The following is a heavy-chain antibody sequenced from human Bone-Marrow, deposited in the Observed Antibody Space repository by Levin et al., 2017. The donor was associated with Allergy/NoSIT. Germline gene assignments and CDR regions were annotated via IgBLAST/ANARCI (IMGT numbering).Heavy chain of an antibody. D-gene: IGHD4-17*01. CDR2: ISYDRSNK. Sequence: GGSLRLSCAASGFTFSSYAMHWVRQAPGKGLEWVAVISYDRSNKYYADSVKGRFTISRDNSKNTLYLQMNSLRAEDTAVYYCARDGPSTVTTLYYFDYWGQGTLVTVSS. CDR1: GFTFSSYA. J-gene: IGHJ4*02. CDR3: ARDGPSTVTTLYYFDY. V-gene: IGHV3-30*04.